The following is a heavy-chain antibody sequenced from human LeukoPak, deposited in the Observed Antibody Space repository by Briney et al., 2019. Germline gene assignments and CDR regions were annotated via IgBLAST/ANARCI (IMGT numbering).Heavy chain of an antibody. Sequence: PGGSLRLSCAASGFTFSRYSMHWVRQALGKGLVWVSHVNSDGSGTDYADSVKGRFTISRDNAKNTLYLQMNSLRVEDTAVYYCVCLGLGGLSLDWGQGTLVTVSS. J-gene: IGHJ4*02. CDR1: GFTFSRYS. CDR3: VCLGLGGLSLD. D-gene: IGHD3-16*01. V-gene: IGHV3-74*01. CDR2: VNSDGSGT.